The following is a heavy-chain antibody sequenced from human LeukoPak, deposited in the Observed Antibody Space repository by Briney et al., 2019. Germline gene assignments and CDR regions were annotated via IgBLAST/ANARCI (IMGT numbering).Heavy chain of an antibody. CDR1: GFTFSDYY. V-gene: IGHV3-11*04. D-gene: IGHD1-26*01. CDR3: ARVRGSYSVDY. J-gene: IGHJ4*02. Sequence: PGGSLRLSXAASGFTFSDYYMSWIRQAPGKGLEWVSYVSSSGSTIYYADSVKGRFTISRDNAKNSLHLQMNSLRAEDTAVYYCARVRGSYSVDYWGQGTLATVSS. CDR2: VSSSGSTI.